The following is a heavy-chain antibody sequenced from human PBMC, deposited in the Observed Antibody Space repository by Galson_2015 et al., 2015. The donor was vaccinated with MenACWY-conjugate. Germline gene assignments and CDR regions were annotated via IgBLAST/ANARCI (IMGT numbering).Heavy chain of an antibody. CDR3: VRDVFRSSSSWYDPDAFDN. J-gene: IGHJ3*02. Sequence: SLSLSCAASGFTFNTYWMNWVRQAPGKGLEWVANIKQDGGEKYHVDSVKGRFTISRDNAKNSLHLQMNSLRAEDTAVYYCVRDVFRSSSSWYDPDAFDNWGQGTMVTVSS. D-gene: IGHD6-13*01. CDR2: IKQDGGEK. V-gene: IGHV3-7*01. CDR1: GFTFNTYW.